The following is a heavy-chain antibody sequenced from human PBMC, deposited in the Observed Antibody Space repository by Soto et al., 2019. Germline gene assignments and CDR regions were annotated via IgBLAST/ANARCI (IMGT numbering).Heavy chain of an antibody. CDR1: GGSISSYY. V-gene: IGHV4-59*01. Sequence: SETLSLTCTVSGGSISSYYWSWIRQPPGKGLEWIGYIYYSGSTNYNPSLKSRVTISVDTSKNQFSLKLSSVTAADTAVYYCAVLPYYYDSSGSPKDYWGQGTLVTVSS. J-gene: IGHJ4*02. D-gene: IGHD3-22*01. CDR2: IYYSGST. CDR3: AVLPYYYDSSGSPKDY.